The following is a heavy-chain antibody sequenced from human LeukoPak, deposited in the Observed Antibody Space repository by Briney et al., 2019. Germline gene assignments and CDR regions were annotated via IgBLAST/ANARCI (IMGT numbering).Heavy chain of an antibody. CDR3: ARDRGYSYGRDY. CDR2: MNPNSGNT. J-gene: IGHJ4*02. Sequence: ASVKVSCKASGYTFTSYDINWVRQATGQGLEWMGWMNPNSGNTGYAQKFQGRVTITRNTSISTAYMELSSLRSEDTAVYYCARDRGYSYGRDYWGQGTLVTVSS. V-gene: IGHV1-8*03. CDR1: GYTFTSYD. D-gene: IGHD5-18*01.